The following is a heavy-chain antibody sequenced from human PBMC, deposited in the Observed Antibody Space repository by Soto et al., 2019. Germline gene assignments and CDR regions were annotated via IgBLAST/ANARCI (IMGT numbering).Heavy chain of an antibody. D-gene: IGHD1-26*01. J-gene: IGHJ4*02. V-gene: IGHV3-9*01. CDR3: AKDGYSGSTNYFDY. CDR2: ISWNSGSI. CDR1: GFTFDDYS. Sequence: GGSLRLSCAASGFTFDDYSMHWVRQAPGKGLEWVSGISWNSGSIGYADSVKGRFTISRDNAKNSLYMQMNSLRAEDTALYYCAKDGYSGSTNYFDYRGQGTLVTVSS.